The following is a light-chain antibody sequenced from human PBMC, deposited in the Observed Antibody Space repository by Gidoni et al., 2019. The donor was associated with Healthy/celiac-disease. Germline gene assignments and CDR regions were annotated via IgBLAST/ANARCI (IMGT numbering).Light chain of an antibody. J-gene: IGKJ2*01. CDR1: QSVSSY. CDR2: DAS. V-gene: IGKV3-11*01. CDR3: QQRSNWTSYT. Sequence: EIVLTQSTATLSLSPGESAPLSCRASQSVSSYLAWSQQKPGQAPKLLIYDASNRATGIPARFSSSGSGTDFTLTISSLEPEDFAVYYCQQRSNWTSYTFXXXTKLEIK.